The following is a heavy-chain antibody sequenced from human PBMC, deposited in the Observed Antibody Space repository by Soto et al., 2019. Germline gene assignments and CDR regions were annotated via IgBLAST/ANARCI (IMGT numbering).Heavy chain of an antibody. J-gene: IGHJ6*02. CDR2: IMPIFGTA. Sequence: WASVKVSCKASGGTVSSYAISWVRQAPGQGLEWMGGIMPIFGTANYAQKFQGRVTMTADEGTSTAYMELSSLRSEATDVYYCARDQGGYYDSSGSCPSDYYYGMDVWGQGTTVTVSS. CDR3: ARDQGGYYDSSGSCPSDYYYGMDV. D-gene: IGHD3-22*01. V-gene: IGHV1-69*13. CDR1: GGTVSSYA.